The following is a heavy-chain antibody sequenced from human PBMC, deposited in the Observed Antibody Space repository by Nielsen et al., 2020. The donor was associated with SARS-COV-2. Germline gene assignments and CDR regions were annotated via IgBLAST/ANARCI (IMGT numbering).Heavy chain of an antibody. D-gene: IGHD3-22*01. Sequence: SGVSFGTDTLHWVRQPPGRGLEWVASISADEDKRFYIDSVRGRFSISRDDSKNTLYLQMNSLTLEDTAVYYCARDPYYFDGRGLLYGYLGSWGKGVLVTV. CDR1: GVSFGTDT. CDR2: ISADEDKR. J-gene: IGHJ5*01. V-gene: IGHV3-30*11. CDR3: ARDPYYFDGRGLLYGYLGS.